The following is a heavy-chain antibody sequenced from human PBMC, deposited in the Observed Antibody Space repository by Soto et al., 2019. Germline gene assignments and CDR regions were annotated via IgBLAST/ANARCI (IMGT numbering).Heavy chain of an antibody. CDR1: GGTFSSYA. CDR3: ASGRRVISSGYSSGWYGYYYYGMDV. Sequence: ASVKVSCKASGGTFSSYAISWVRQAPGQGLEWMGGIIPIFGTANYAQKFQGRVTITAEESTSTAYMELTSLRSEDTAVYYCASGRRVISSGYSSGWYGYYYYGMDVWGQGTTVTVSS. J-gene: IGHJ6*02. CDR2: IIPIFGTA. D-gene: IGHD6-19*01. V-gene: IGHV1-69*13.